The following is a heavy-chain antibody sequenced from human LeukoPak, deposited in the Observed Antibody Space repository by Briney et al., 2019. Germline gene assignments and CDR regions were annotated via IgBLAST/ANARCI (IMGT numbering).Heavy chain of an antibody. J-gene: IGHJ4*02. CDR3: ARAPYWNYDY. CDR2: INHSGST. D-gene: IGHD1-7*01. V-gene: IGHV4-34*01. Sequence: SETLSLTCAVYGGFFSGYYWSWIRQPPGKGLEWIGEINHSGSTNYNPSLKSRVTISVDTSKNQFSLKLSSVTAADTAVYYCARAPYWNYDYWGQGTLVTVSS. CDR1: GGFFSGYY.